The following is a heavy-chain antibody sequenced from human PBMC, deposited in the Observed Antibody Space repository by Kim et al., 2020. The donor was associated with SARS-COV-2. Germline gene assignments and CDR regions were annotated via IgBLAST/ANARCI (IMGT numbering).Heavy chain of an antibody. J-gene: IGHJ4*02. CDR1: GFTFSSYA. V-gene: IGHV3-23*01. D-gene: IGHD2-21*02. CDR3: AKDRLGVVTPLGDY. CDR2: ISGSGGST. Sequence: GGSLRLSCAASGFTFSSYAMSWVRQAPGKGLEWVSAISGSGGSTYYADSVKGRFTISRDNSKNTLYLQMNSLRAEDTAVYYCAKDRLGVVTPLGDYWGQGTLLTVSS.